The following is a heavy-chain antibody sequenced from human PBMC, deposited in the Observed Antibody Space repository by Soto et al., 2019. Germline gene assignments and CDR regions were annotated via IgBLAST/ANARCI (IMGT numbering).Heavy chain of an antibody. CDR3: ARPANYSMVRGATDAFDI. V-gene: IGHV4-39*01. Sequence: SATLSLTCPVAGCSSSIRSYYWVWIRQPPGNWLEWIGSIYYSGSTYYNPSLKSRVTISVDTSKNQFSLKLSSVTAADTAVYYCARPANYSMVRGATDAFDIWGQGTMVTVSS. J-gene: IGHJ3*02. D-gene: IGHD3-10*01. CDR1: GCSSSIRSYY. CDR2: IYYSGST.